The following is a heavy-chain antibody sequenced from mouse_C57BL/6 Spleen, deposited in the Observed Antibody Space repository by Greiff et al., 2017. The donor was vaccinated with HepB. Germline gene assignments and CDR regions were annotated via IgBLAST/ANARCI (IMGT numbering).Heavy chain of an antibody. V-gene: IGHV1-69*01. D-gene: IGHD3-2*02. J-gene: IGHJ2*01. CDR3: ARGGTAQDY. CDR2: IDPSDSYT. CDR1: GYTFTSYW. Sequence: QVHVKQPGAELVMPGASVKLSCKASGYTFTSYWMHWVKQRPGQGLEWIGEIDPSDSYTNYNQKFKGKSTLTVDKSSSTAYMQLSSLTSEDSAVYYCARGGTAQDYWGQGTTLTVSS.